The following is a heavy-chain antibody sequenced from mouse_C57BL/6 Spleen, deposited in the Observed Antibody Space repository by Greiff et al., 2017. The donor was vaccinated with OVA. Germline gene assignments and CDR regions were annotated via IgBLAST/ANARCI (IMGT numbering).Heavy chain of an antibody. CDR1: GFTFSDAW. CDR3: TRGLLRRYYAMDY. J-gene: IGHJ4*01. CDR2: IRNKANNHAT. V-gene: IGHV6-6*01. D-gene: IGHD1-1*01. Sequence: EVKLMESGGGLVQPGGSMKLSCAASGFTFSDAWMDWVRQSPEKGLEWVAEIRNKANNHATYYAESVKGRFTISRDDSKSSVYLQMNSLRAEDTGIYYCTRGLLRRYYAMDYWGQGTSVTVSS.